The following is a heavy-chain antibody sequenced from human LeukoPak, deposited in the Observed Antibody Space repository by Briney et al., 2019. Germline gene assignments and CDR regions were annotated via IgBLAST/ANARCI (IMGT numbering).Heavy chain of an antibody. D-gene: IGHD6-13*01. CDR1: GFTFSSYG. CDR3: AKEVGHLPGIAAAVVDP. J-gene: IGHJ5*02. Sequence: PGGSLRLSCAASGFTFSSYGMHWVRQAPGKGLEWVAVISYDGSNKYYADSVKGRFTISRDNSKNTLYLQMNSLRAEDTAVYYCAKEVGHLPGIAAAVVDPWGQGTLVTVSS. CDR2: ISYDGSNK. V-gene: IGHV3-30*18.